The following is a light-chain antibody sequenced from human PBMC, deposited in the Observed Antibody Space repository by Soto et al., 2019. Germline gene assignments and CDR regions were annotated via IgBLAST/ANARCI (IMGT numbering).Light chain of an antibody. Sequence: EIVMTQSPATLSVSPGDSATLSCRASQTISSNLAWYQQRPGQAPRLLIHGASTRATGVPARFSGSGSGTEFTLAISSLRSEDFAVYYCQQYHNWPPQYSFGQGIKLQIK. CDR2: GAS. CDR3: QQYHNWPPQYS. V-gene: IGKV3-15*01. J-gene: IGKJ2*01. CDR1: QTISSN.